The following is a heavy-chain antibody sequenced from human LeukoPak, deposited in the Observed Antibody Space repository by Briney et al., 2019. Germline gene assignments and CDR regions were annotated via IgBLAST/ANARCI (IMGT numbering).Heavy chain of an antibody. CDR2: IRSKANSYAT. V-gene: IGHV3-73*01. CDR3: TRHKAYYYYMDV. CDR1: GFTFSGPA. Sequence: GGSLKLSCAASGFTFSGPAMHWVRQASGKGLEWVGRIRSKANSYATAYAASVKGRFTISRDDSKNTAYLQMNSLKTEDTAVYYCTRHKAYYYYMDVWGKGTTVTVSS. J-gene: IGHJ6*03.